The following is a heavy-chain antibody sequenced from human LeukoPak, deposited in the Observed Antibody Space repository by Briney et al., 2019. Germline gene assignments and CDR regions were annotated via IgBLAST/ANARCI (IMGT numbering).Heavy chain of an antibody. Sequence: ASVKVSCKASGYTFTDYYMHWVQQAPGKGLEWMGRVDPEDGETIYAEKFQGRVTITADTSTDTAYMELSSLRSEDTAVYYCASPMIVVDSAEYFQHWGQGTLVTVSS. V-gene: IGHV1-69-2*01. CDR1: GYTFTDYY. CDR2: VDPEDGET. CDR3: ASPMIVVDSAEYFQH. D-gene: IGHD3-22*01. J-gene: IGHJ1*01.